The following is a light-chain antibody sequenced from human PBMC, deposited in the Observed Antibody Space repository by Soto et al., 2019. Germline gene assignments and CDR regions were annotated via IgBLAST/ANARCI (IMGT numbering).Light chain of an antibody. V-gene: IGKV3-20*01. CDR1: QTISNSY. CDR3: QQYDRIPQFP. J-gene: IGKJ3*01. CDR2: GAS. Sequence: EIVLTQSPGTLSLSPGERATLSCRASQTISNSYLAWYQQKPGQAPRLLIYGASSRAIGIPARFSGSGSGTDFSLTISRLEPEDFAIYYCQQYDRIPQFPFSPGTKVDIK.